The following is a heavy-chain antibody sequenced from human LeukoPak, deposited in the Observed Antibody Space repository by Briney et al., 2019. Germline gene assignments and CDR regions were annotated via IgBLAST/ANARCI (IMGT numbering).Heavy chain of an antibody. Sequence: SETLSLTCTVSGDSISIGSYYWSWLRQPAGKGLEWIGHMNTTGSTKYNPSLKSRVTISVDTSKNQFSLKLSSVTAADTAVYYCARGRELRYFDWLSKPFDYWGQGTLVTVSS. CDR1: GDSISIGSYY. D-gene: IGHD3-9*01. CDR2: MNTTGST. J-gene: IGHJ4*02. CDR3: ARGRELRYFDWLSKPFDY. V-gene: IGHV4-61*09.